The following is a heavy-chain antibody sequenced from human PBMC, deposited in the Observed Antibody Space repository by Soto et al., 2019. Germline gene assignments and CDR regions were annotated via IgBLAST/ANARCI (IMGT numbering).Heavy chain of an antibody. V-gene: IGHV3-23*01. Sequence: GGSLRLSCAASGFTFSNYAMSWVRRAPGKGLEWVSSISGSGGGTFYADSVKGRFTISRDNFKNTLYLQMNSLRAEDTALYYCARGSTDSYPGSRIFDFWGRGTLVTVSS. J-gene: IGHJ4*02. CDR1: GFTFSNYA. D-gene: IGHD3-10*01. CDR3: ARGSTDSYPGSRIFDF. CDR2: ISGSGGGT.